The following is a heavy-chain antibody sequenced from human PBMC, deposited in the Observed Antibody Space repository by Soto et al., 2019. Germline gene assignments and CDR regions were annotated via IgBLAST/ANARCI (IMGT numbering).Heavy chain of an antibody. CDR3: ARDLASSLYSPNFGY. V-gene: IGHV3-66*01. CDR2: IYSGGST. Sequence: GGSLRLSCAASGFTFSTKYMSWVGQAPGKGMEWVSVIYSGGSTFYADSVRGRFTISRDNSNTSLYLQMNSLRAEDTAVYYCARDLASSLYSPNFGYWGQGTLVTVSS. D-gene: IGHD3-16*02. J-gene: IGHJ4*02. CDR1: GFTFSTKY.